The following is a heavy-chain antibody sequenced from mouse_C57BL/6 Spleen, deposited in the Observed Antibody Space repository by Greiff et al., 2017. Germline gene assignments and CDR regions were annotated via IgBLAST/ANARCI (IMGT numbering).Heavy chain of an antibody. CDR3: ASSYYYGSSDY. D-gene: IGHD1-1*01. Sequence: QVQLQQPGAELVKPGASVMLSCKASGYTFTSYWMHWVKQRPGQGLEWIGMIHPNSGSTNYNEKFKSKATLTVDKSSITAYMQLSSLTSEDSAVYYCASSYYYGSSDYWGQGTTLTVSS. CDR1: GYTFTSYW. V-gene: IGHV1-64*01. J-gene: IGHJ2*01. CDR2: IHPNSGST.